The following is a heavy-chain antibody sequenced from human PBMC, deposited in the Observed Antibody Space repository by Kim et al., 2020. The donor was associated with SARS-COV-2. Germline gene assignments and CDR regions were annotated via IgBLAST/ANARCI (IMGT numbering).Heavy chain of an antibody. CDR3: AREGSSYYPWYFDY. V-gene: IGHV4-34*01. Sequence: SETLSLTCAVYGGSFSGYYWSWIRQPPGKGLEWIGEISHGGITNYNPSLKSRVTISLDTSKNQFSLKLTSVTAADTAVYYCAREGSSYYPWYFDYWGQGTLVTVSS. D-gene: IGHD1-26*01. CDR2: ISHGGIT. J-gene: IGHJ4*02. CDR1: GGSFSGYY.